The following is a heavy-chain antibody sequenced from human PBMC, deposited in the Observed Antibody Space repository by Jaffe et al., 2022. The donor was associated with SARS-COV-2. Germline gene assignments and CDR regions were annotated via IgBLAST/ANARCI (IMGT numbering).Heavy chain of an antibody. CDR2: INQDGSER. CDR1: GFDFSAYW. V-gene: IGHV3-7*01. D-gene: IGHD1-1*01. Sequence: EVQLVESGGTLVQPGGSLRLSCGASGFDFSAYWLSWVRQAPGTGLEWVANINQDGSERHYVDSVRGRFTISRDNAKNSMFLQMYNLRGEDTAVYYCATEVTRNDMDHWGQGTLVTVSS. J-gene: IGHJ4*02. CDR3: ATEVTRNDMDH.